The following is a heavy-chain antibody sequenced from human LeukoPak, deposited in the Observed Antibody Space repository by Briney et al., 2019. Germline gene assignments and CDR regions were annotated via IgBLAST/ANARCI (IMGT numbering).Heavy chain of an antibody. J-gene: IGHJ6*02. Sequence: GSLRLSCAASGFTFSTYWMSWVRQAPGKGLEWVANIKPDGSDKYYVDSVKGRFTISRDNAKNSLFLQMNSLRAEDTAVYYCARDWPYGMDVWGQGTTVTVSS. CDR1: GFTFSTYW. CDR2: IKPDGSDK. CDR3: ARDWPYGMDV. V-gene: IGHV3-7*01.